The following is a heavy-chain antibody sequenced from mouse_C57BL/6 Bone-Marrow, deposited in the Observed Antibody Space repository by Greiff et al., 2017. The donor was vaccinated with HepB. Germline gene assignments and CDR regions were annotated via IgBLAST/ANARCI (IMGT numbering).Heavy chain of an antibody. CDR3: TWREDSSGYFAY. CDR1: GFTFSNYW. Sequence: EVKLMESGGGLVQPGGSMKLSCVASGFTFSNYWMNWVRQSPEKGLEWVAQIRLKSDNYATHYAESVKGRFTISRDDSKSSVYLQMNNLRAEDTGIYYCTWREDSSGYFAYWGQGTLVTVSA. D-gene: IGHD3-2*02. CDR2: IRLKSDNYAT. V-gene: IGHV6-3*01. J-gene: IGHJ3*01.